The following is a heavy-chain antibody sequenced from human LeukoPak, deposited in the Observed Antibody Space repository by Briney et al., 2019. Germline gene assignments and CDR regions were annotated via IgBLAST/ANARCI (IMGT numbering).Heavy chain of an antibody. J-gene: IGHJ4*02. Sequence: SVTVSFTASGGTFRRFTISWVRQAPGQGFEWMGGITPIFGTANFAQKFQGRVSITADESTSTAFMELSSLRSEDTAVYYCAREWGLESSGYYYAYWGQGTLVTVSS. CDR1: GGTFRRFT. V-gene: IGHV1-69*13. CDR2: ITPIFGTA. CDR3: AREWGLESSGYYYAY. D-gene: IGHD3-22*01.